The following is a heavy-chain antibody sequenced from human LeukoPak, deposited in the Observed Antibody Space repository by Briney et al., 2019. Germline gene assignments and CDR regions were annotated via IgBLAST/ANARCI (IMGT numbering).Heavy chain of an antibody. Sequence: SETLSLTCAVYGGSFSGYYWSWIRQPPGKGLEWIGEINHSGSTNYNPSLKSRVTISVDTSENQFSLKLSFVTAADTAVYCCARVNYGSATKEDYWGQGTLVAVSS. CDR2: INHSGST. D-gene: IGHD3-10*01. CDR1: GGSFSGYY. V-gene: IGHV4-34*01. CDR3: ARVNYGSATKEDY. J-gene: IGHJ4*02.